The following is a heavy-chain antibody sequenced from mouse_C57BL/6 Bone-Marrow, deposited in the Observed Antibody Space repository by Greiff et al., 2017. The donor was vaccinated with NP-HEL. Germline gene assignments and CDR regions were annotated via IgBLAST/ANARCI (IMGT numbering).Heavy chain of an antibody. CDR3: ARVGDYVSSSYGYFDV. Sequence: QVQLKQPGAELVKPGASVKLSCKASGYTFTEYTIHWVKQRSGQGLEWIGWFYPGSGSTKYNEKFKDKATLTADKSSSTAYMDLSSLTSEDSAVFLGARVGDYVSSSYGYFDVWGTGPAVTVSS. CDR1: GYTFTEYT. D-gene: IGHD1-1*01. V-gene: IGHV1-62-2*01. J-gene: IGHJ1*03. CDR2: FYPGSGST.